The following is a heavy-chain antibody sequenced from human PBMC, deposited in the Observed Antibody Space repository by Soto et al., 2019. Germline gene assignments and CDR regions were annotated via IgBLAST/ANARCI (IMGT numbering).Heavy chain of an antibody. CDR2: INHSGST. Sequence: PSETLSLTCAVYGGSFSGYYWSWIRQPPGKGLEWIGEINHSGSTNYNPSLKSRVTISVDTSKNQFSLKVSSVTAADTAVYYCARGGDDLYYFYGLDVWGQGTTVTVSS. CDR1: GGSFSGYY. CDR3: ARGGDDLYYFYGLDV. V-gene: IGHV4-34*01. J-gene: IGHJ6*02.